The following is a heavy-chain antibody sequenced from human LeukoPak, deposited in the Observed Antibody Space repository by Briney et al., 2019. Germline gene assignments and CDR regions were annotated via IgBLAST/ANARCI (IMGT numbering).Heavy chain of an antibody. Sequence: GGSLRLSCAASGFTFSSYSMNWVRQAPGKGLEWISYIGLSSGNTKYADSVKGRFAISGDNAKSSLYLQMNSLRVEDTAVYYCARGRLIAARPVDYWGQGTLVTVSS. V-gene: IGHV3-48*04. CDR2: IGLSSGNT. D-gene: IGHD6-6*01. J-gene: IGHJ4*02. CDR3: ARGRLIAARPVDY. CDR1: GFTFSSYS.